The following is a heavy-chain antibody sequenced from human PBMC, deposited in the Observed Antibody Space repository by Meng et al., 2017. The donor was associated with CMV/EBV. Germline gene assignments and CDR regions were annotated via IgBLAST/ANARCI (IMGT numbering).Heavy chain of an antibody. CDR1: GFTFSSYA. CDR3: AKDLISTYYYDSSGSY. CDR2: ISGSGGST. J-gene: IGHJ4*02. D-gene: IGHD3-22*01. V-gene: IGHV3-23*01. Sequence: GESLKISCAASGFTFSSYAMSWVRQAPGKGLEWVSAISGSGGSTYYADSVKGRFTISRDNSKNTLYLQMNSLRAKDTAVYYCAKDLISTYYYDSSGSYWGQGTLVTVSS.